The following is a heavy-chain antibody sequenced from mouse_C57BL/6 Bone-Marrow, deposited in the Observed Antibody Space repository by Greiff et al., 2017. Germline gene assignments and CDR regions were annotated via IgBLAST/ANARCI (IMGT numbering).Heavy chain of an antibody. J-gene: IGHJ2*01. CDR2: IYPSDSET. Sequence: VQLQQPGAELVRPGSSVKLSCKASGYTFTSYWMDWVKQRPGQGLEWIGNIYPSDSETHYNQKFKDKATLTVDKSSSTAYMQLSSLTSEDSAVYYCARGTKDYFDYWGQGTTLTVSS. D-gene: IGHD1-1*01. CDR3: ARGTKDYFDY. V-gene: IGHV1-61*01. CDR1: GYTFTSYW.